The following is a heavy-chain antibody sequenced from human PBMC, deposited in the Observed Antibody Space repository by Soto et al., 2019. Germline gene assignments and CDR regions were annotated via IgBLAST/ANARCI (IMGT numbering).Heavy chain of an antibody. CDR2: IYYSGST. CDR1: GGSISSYY. V-gene: IGHV4-59*01. CDR3: ARRYGGNFDY. Sequence: QVQLQESGPGLVKPSETLSLTCTVSGGSISSYYWSWIRQPPGKGLEWIGYIYYSGSTNYNASLKSRVTISVDTSKNQFSLKLSFVTAADTAVYYCARRYGGNFDYWGQGTLVTVSS. D-gene: IGHD1-26*01. J-gene: IGHJ4*02.